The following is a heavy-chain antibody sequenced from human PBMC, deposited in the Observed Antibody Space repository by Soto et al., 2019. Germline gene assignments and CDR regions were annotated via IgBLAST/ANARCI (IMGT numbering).Heavy chain of an antibody. D-gene: IGHD3-16*01. V-gene: IGHV4-30-2*01. J-gene: IGHJ5*02. CDR3: ARGGARNWFDP. CDR2: IYHSGST. CDR1: GGSISSGGYS. Sequence: SETLSLTCAVSGGSISSGGYSWSWIRQPPGKGLEWIGYIYHSGSTYYNPSLESRVTISVDRSKNQFSLKLSSVTAADTAVYYCARGGARNWFDPWGQGTLVTVSS.